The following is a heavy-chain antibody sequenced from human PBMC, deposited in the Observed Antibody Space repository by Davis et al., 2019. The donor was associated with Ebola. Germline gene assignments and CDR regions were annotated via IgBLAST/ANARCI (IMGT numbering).Heavy chain of an antibody. J-gene: IGHJ4*02. CDR2: IYYSGST. Sequence: SETLSLTCTVSGCSISSSSYYWGWIRQPPGKGLEWIGSIYYSGSTYYNPSLKSRVTISVDTSKNQFSLKLSSVTAADTAVYYWARQLPMTPLDYWGQGTLVTVSS. CDR3: ARQLPMTPLDY. CDR1: GCSISSSSYY. V-gene: IGHV4-39*01.